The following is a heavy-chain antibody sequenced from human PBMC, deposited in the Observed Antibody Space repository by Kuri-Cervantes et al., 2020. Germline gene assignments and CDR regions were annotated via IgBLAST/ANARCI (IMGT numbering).Heavy chain of an antibody. Sequence: GGSLRLSCAASGFTFSSYSMNWVRQAPGKGLEWVSSTSSSSSYIYYADSVKGRFTISRDNAKNSLYLQMNSLRAEDTAVYYCARKGGHELREPYYYGMDVWGQGTTVTVSS. D-gene: IGHD1-14*01. V-gene: IGHV3-21*01. CDR1: GFTFSSYS. CDR3: ARKGGHELREPYYYGMDV. CDR2: TSSSSSYI. J-gene: IGHJ6*02.